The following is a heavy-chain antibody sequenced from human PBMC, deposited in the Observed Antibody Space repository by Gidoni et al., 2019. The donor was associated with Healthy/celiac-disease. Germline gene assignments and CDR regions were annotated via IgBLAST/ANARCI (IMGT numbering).Heavy chain of an antibody. V-gene: IGHV3-7*01. CDR1: GFTFSSYW. Sequence: EVQLVESGGGLVQPGGSLRLSCAASGFTFSSYWMSWVRQAPGKGLEWVANIKQDGSEKYYVDSVKGRFTISRDNAKNSLYLQMNSLRAEDTAVYYCARRLRITIFGVVMFYYGMDVWGQGTTVTVSS. J-gene: IGHJ6*02. CDR2: IKQDGSEK. CDR3: ARRLRITIFGVVMFYYGMDV. D-gene: IGHD3-3*01.